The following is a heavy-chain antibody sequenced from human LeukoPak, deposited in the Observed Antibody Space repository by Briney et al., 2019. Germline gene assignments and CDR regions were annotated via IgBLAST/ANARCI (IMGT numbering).Heavy chain of an antibody. J-gene: IGHJ5*02. V-gene: IGHV3-21*01. CDR3: ARGRKSFTMVRGADNWFDP. Sequence: GGSLRLSCAASGFTFSSYSMNWVRQAPGKGLEWVSSISSSSSYIYYADSVKGRFTISRDNAKNSLYLQMNSLRAEDTAVYYCARGRKSFTMVRGADNWFDPWGQGTLVTVSS. D-gene: IGHD3-10*01. CDR2: ISSSSSYI. CDR1: GFTFSSYS.